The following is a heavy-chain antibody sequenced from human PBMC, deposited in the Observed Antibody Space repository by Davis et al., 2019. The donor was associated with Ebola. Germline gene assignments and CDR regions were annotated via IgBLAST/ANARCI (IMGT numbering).Heavy chain of an antibody. CDR1: GFTFSSYW. Sequence: GGSLRLSCAASGFTFSSYWMSWVRQAPGKGLEWVAKIQQDGSEKYYGDSVKGRFTISRDNTKNSLYLKINSLRAEDTAFYYCARGVSGAARLRSIPPTDWGQGTLVTVSS. D-gene: IGHD6-6*01. V-gene: IGHV3-7*03. CDR2: IQQDGSEK. J-gene: IGHJ4*02. CDR3: ARGVSGAARLRSIPPTD.